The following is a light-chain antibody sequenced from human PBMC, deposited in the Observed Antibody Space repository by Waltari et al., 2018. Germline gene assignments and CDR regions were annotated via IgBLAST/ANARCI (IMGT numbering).Light chain of an antibody. CDR2: WAS. CDR1: QSILYSSNNKNY. V-gene: IGKV4-1*01. J-gene: IGKJ2*01. Sequence: DIVMTQSPDSLAVSLGERATINCKSSQSILYSSNNKNYLDWYQQKPGQPPKLLIYWASTRESGVPDRFSGSGSGTDFTLTISSLQAEDVAVYYCQQYYSIPYTFGQGTKLEIK. CDR3: QQYYSIPYT.